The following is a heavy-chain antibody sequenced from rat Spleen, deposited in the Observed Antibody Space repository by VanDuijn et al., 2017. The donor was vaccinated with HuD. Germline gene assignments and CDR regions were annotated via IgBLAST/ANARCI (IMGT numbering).Heavy chain of an antibody. J-gene: IGHJ2*01. V-gene: IGHV5-19*01. CDR1: GLSFSGYG. CDR3: ARRRSHFDY. CDR2: ISVSGGST. Sequence: EVQLVESGGGLVQPGRSLKLSCTASGLSFSGYGMAWVRQAPTKGLEWVASISVSGGSTYYRDSVKGRFTISRDNAKSTLYLQIDSLRSEDTATYYCARRRSHFDYWGQGVMVTVSS. D-gene: IGHD1-11*01.